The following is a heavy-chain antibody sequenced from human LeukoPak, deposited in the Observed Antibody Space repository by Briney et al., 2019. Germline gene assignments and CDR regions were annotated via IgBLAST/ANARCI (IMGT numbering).Heavy chain of an antibody. D-gene: IGHD3-22*01. CDR3: ATRGDYYYDSSGYKN. Sequence: ASVKVSCKASGYTFTGYYMHWVRQAPGQGLEWMGWINPNSGGTNYAQKFQGRVTMTRDTSISTAYMELSRLRSDDTAVYYCATRGDYYYDSSGYKNWGQGTLVTVSS. V-gene: IGHV1-2*02. CDR1: GYTFTGYY. CDR2: INPNSGGT. J-gene: IGHJ4*02.